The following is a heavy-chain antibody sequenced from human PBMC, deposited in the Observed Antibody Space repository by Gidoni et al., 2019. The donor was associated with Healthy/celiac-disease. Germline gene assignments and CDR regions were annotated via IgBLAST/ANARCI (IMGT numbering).Heavy chain of an antibody. CDR1: VGPFSSYA. V-gene: IGHV1-69*01. Sequence: QVQLLQSGAAVKKPGSSVKVSCKASVGPFSSYAISWVRQAPGQGLEWMGGIIPIFGTANYAQKFQGRVTITADESTSTAYMELSSLRSEDTAVYYCESDKQLVRPYYFDYWGQGTLVTVSS. J-gene: IGHJ4*02. D-gene: IGHD6-13*01. CDR3: ESDKQLVRPYYFDY. CDR2: IIPIFGTA.